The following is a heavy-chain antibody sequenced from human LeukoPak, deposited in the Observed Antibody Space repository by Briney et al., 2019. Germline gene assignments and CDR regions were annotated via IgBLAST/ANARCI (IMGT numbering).Heavy chain of an antibody. CDR3: ARDVHCSGGSCYYYGMDV. D-gene: IGHD2-15*01. CDR1: GYTFTSYY. CDR2: IYPSGGST. V-gene: IGHV1-46*01. Sequence: ASVKVSCKASGYTFTSYYMHWVRQAPGQGLEWMGIIYPSGGSTSYAQKFQGRVTMTRDTSTSTVYMELSSLRSEDTAVYYCARDVHCSGGSCYYYGMDVWGKGTTVTVSS. J-gene: IGHJ6*04.